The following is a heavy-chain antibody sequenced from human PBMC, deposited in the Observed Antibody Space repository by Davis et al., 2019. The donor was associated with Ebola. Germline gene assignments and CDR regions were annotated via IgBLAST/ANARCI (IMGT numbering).Heavy chain of an antibody. CDR1: GFTFSSYG. J-gene: IGHJ4*02. D-gene: IGHD3-3*01. V-gene: IGHV3-64*01. CDR2: ISSNGGST. CDR3: ARDDPYDFWSGYYVG. Sequence: GGSLRLSCAASGFTFSSYGMHWVRQAPGKGLEYVSAISSNGGSTYYANSVKGRFTISRDNSKNTLYLQMGSLRAEDTAVYYCARDDPYDFWSGYYVGWGQGTLVTVSS.